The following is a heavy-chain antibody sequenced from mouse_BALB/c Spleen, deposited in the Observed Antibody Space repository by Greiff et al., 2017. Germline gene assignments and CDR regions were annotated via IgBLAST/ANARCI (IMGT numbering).Heavy chain of an antibody. J-gene: IGHJ4*01. Sequence: EVKLQESGPGLVKPSQSLSLTCTVTGYSITSDYAWNWIRQFPGNKLEWMGYISYSGSTSYNPSLKSRISITRDTSKNQFFLQLNSVTTEDTATYYCARLVYYYGSDAMDYWGQGTSVTVSS. CDR1: GYSITSDYA. D-gene: IGHD1-1*01. V-gene: IGHV3-2*02. CDR2: ISYSGST. CDR3: ARLVYYYGSDAMDY.